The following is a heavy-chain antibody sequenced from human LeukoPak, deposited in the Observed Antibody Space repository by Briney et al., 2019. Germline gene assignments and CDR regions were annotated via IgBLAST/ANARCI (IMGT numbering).Heavy chain of an antibody. CDR3: ARDSDYGDGFDY. Sequence: PGRSLRLSCAASGFTFSSYVMHWVRQAPGKRLEWVAVIWHDGSNTYYADSVKGRFLLSRDNSLNTLYLQMNGLRAEDTAVYYCARDSDYGDGFDYWGQGTLVTVSS. V-gene: IGHV3-33*01. CDR2: IWHDGSNT. J-gene: IGHJ4*02. D-gene: IGHD4-17*01. CDR1: GFTFSSYV.